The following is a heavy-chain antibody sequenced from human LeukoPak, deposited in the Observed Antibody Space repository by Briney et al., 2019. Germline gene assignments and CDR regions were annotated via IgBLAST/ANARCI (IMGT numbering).Heavy chain of an antibody. CDR2: INHSGST. V-gene: IGHV4-34*01. D-gene: IGHD2-15*01. Sequence: SETLSLTCAVYGGSLSGYYWSWIRQPPGKGLEWIGEINHSGSTNYNPSLKSRVTISVDTSKNQFSLKLSSVTAADTAVYYCARGAPRYCSGGSCYSGPYGYWGQGTLVTVSS. CDR1: GGSLSGYY. J-gene: IGHJ4*02. CDR3: ARGAPRYCSGGSCYSGPYGY.